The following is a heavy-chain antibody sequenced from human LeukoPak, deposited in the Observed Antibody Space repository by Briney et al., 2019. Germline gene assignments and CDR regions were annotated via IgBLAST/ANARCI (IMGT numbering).Heavy chain of an antibody. V-gene: IGHV3-64*01. Sequence: PGGSLRLSCAASGFTFSSYAMHWVRQAPGKGLEYVSVISSNGGNTYYANSVKGRFTISRDNSKNTLYLQMGSLRAEDMAVYYCARSRDGYKILDYWGQGTLVTVSS. CDR3: ARSRDGYKILDY. J-gene: IGHJ4*02. CDR2: ISSNGGNT. D-gene: IGHD5-24*01. CDR1: GFTFSSYA.